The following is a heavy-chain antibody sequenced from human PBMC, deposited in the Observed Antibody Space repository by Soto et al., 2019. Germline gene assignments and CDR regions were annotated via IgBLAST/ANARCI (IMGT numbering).Heavy chain of an antibody. CDR2: IYYSGST. J-gene: IGHJ4*02. CDR3: ATYGSGTYKPTTFDC. D-gene: IGHD3-10*01. Sequence: QVQLQESGPGLVKPSQTLSLTCTVSGGSISSGGYYWSWIRQHPGKGLEWIGYIYYSGSTYYNPSLKSQVTISVDTSKNQFSLKLSSVTAADTAVYYCATYGSGTYKPTTFDCWGQGTLVTVSS. CDR1: GGSISSGGYY. V-gene: IGHV4-31*01.